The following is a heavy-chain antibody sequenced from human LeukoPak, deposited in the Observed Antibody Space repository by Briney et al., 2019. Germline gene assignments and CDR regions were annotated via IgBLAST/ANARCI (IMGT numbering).Heavy chain of an antibody. V-gene: IGHV3-30*02. J-gene: IGHJ4*02. Sequence: GGSLRLSCATSGFTLSSYGMYWVRQAPGKGLEWVAFIRYDGSNKYYADSVKGRFTISRDNSKNTQYLQMNSLRAEDTAVYYCANLYYYDSSGYFDYWGQGTLVTVAS. CDR2: IRYDGSNK. CDR3: ANLYYYDSSGYFDY. D-gene: IGHD3-22*01. CDR1: GFTLSSYG.